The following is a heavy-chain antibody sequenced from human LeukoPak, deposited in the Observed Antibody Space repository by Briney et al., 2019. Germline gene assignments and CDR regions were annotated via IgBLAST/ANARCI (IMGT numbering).Heavy chain of an antibody. J-gene: IGHJ4*02. CDR3: AKDITRYFDWLPDY. V-gene: IGHV3-48*03. CDR2: ISSSGSTI. Sequence: GGSLRLSCAASGFTFSSYGMNWVRQAPGKGLEWVSYISSSGSTIYYADSVKGRYTISRDNATNSLYLQMNSLRAEDTALYYCAKDITRYFDWLPDYWGQGTLVTVSS. D-gene: IGHD3-9*01. CDR1: GFTFSSYG.